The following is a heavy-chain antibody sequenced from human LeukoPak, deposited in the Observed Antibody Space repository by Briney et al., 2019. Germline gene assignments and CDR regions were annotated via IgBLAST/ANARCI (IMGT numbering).Heavy chain of an antibody. CDR2: INPNNGGT. CDR1: GYTFTGYY. CDR3: ARDFFLGYCSSTSCNPGDY. V-gene: IGHV1-2*02. Sequence: GASVKVSCKASGYTFTGYYMHWVRQAPGQGLEWMGWINPNNGGTNYAQKFQGRVTMTRDTSISTAYMELSRLRSDDTAVYYCARDFFLGYCSSTSCNPGDYWGQGTLVTVSS. D-gene: IGHD2-2*01. J-gene: IGHJ4*02.